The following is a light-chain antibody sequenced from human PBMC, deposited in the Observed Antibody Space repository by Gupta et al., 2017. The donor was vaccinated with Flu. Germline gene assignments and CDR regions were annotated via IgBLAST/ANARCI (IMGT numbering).Light chain of an antibody. Sequence: QSALTLPASVSGSPGQSITISCTGTSSDVGGYNYVSWYQQHPGKAPKLMIYEVSNRPSGVSNRFSGSKSGNTASLTISGLQAEDEADYYCSSYTSSSTLLFGGGTKLTVL. J-gene: IGLJ2*01. V-gene: IGLV2-14*01. CDR1: SSDVGGYNY. CDR3: SSYTSSSTLL. CDR2: EVS.